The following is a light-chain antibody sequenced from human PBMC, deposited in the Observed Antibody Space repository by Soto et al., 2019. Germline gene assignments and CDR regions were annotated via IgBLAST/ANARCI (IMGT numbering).Light chain of an antibody. CDR2: NND. V-gene: IGLV1-44*01. CDR3: AAWDDRLKGYV. J-gene: IGLJ1*01. CDR1: GSNFGSNT. Sequence: QSVLTQPPSASGTPGHRVTISCSGSGSNFGSNTVNWYQHLPGTAPKLLIYNNDQRPSGVPDRSSGSKSGTSASLAISGLQSDDEADYYCAAWDDRLKGYVFGTGTKLTVL.